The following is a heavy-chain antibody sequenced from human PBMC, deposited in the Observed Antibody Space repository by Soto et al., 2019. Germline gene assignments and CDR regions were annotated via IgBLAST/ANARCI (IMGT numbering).Heavy chain of an antibody. V-gene: IGHV5-10-1*01. Sequence: PGESLKISCRGSVFSFRHNRITWVRQMPGEGVEWMERIDLTDSFTSYSPSFQGHVSFSADTSLNTAYLQWSRLRASDTAMYYCAGHGGAHYGSSACHYALDYWGQGTPVTVSS. D-gene: IGHD3-22*01. CDR1: VFSFRHNR. CDR2: IDLTDSFT. CDR3: AGHGGAHYGSSACHYALDY. J-gene: IGHJ4*02.